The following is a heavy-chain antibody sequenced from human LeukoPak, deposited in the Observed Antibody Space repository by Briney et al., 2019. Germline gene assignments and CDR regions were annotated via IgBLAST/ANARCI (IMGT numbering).Heavy chain of an antibody. V-gene: IGHV3-23*01. CDR2: ISVDGETT. J-gene: IGHJ4*02. D-gene: IGHD6-19*01. CDR1: GFSVSTYG. CDR3: AQGYSSGWYPN. Sequence: GGSLRLSCAVSGFSVSTYGMSWVRLAPGKGLEWISAISVDGETTWYADSVKGRFFISRDNSRNTLYLQMNSLRAENTAAYYCAQGYSSGWYPNWGQGSLVSVSS.